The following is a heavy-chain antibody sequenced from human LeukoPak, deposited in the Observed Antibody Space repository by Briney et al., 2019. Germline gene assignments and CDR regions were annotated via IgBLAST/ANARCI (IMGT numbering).Heavy chain of an antibody. CDR3: ARKAAGWGVLDH. CDR2: MKHDGSEE. CDR1: GFMFETYW. Sequence: GGSLRLSCAASGFMFETYWMDWVRQVPGEGLEWVANMKHDGSEEYYVESVKGRLIISRDNTNKLLYLQMNSLRAEDTAIYYCARKAAGWGVLDHWGQGILVTVSS. J-gene: IGHJ4*02. D-gene: IGHD3-10*01. V-gene: IGHV3-7*03.